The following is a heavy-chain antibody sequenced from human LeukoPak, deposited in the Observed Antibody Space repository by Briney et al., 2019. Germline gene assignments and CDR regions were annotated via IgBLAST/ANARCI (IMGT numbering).Heavy chain of an antibody. D-gene: IGHD3-22*01. CDR2: MRPKKSDT. CDR1: GYSLSTYV. CDR3: AGGPPEDTSSGY. J-gene: IGHJ4*02. Sequence: ASVKVSCKASGYSLSTYVINWVRQAPGQGLEWLGWMRPKKSDTGYARKFQGRVTLTWNISTDTAFMELNSLTPEDTAVYFCAGGPPEDTSSGYWGQGTLVTVSS. V-gene: IGHV1-8*01.